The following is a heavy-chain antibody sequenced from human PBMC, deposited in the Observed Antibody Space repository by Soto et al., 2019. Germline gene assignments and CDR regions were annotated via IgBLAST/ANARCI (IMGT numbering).Heavy chain of an antibody. CDR3: AREVDYSSAYGISSSFDY. CDR2: MSKGGSS. V-gene: IGHV3-30-3*01. J-gene: IGHJ4*01. CDR1: GFTLSSYT. Sequence: GGSLRLSCAASGFTLSSYTMHWVRQAPGKGLEWVAVMSKGGSSNYADSVKGRFTISRDISKNTLYLQVNSLRAEDTAVYYCAREVDYSSAYGISSSFDYWGHGTMVTVYS. D-gene: IGHD6-6*01.